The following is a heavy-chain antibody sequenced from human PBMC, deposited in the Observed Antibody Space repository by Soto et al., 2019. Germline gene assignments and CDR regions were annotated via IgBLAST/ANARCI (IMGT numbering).Heavy chain of an antibody. CDR3: ARWGTTGGLDV. CDR2: TSDDGSNK. J-gene: IGHJ1*01. V-gene: IGHV3-30*19. CDR1: GFTFRSYV. Sequence: QVQLVESGGFVVQPGTSLRVSCVGSGFTFRSYVIHWVRQAPGKGLEWVALTSDDGSNKYYGDSVRCRFTISRDNSRNTVDLQLDSLSLEDTAIYYCARWGTTGGLDVWGQGTLVSLSS. D-gene: IGHD3-16*01.